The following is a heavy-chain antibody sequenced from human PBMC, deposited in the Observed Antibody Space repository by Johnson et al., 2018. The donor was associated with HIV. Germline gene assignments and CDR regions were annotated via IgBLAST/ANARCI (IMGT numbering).Heavy chain of an antibody. Sequence: QVQLVESGGGLVKPGGSLRLSCAASGFTFSDYYMSWIRQAPGKGLEWVSYISSSGGTLQYADSVQGRFTISRNNAKNSLYRQMNSLRVEDTAGYYCAGAGVVDSYGSWKAFDIWGQGTMVTVSS. CDR3: AGAGVVDSYGSWKAFDI. V-gene: IGHV3-11*04. J-gene: IGHJ3*02. D-gene: IGHD3-10*01. CDR1: GFTFSDYY. CDR2: ISSSGGTL.